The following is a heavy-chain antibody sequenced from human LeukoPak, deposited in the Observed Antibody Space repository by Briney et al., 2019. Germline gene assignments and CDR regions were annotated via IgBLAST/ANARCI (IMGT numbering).Heavy chain of an antibody. V-gene: IGHV4-39*01. Sequence: SEXLSLTCTVSGGSISSSSYYWGWIRQPPGKGLEWIGSIYYSGSTYYNPSLKSRVTISVDTSKNQFSLKLSSVTAADTAVYYCARHSPVGVVVAASNWFDPWGQGTLVTVSS. CDR3: ARHSPVGVVVAASNWFDP. D-gene: IGHD2-15*01. J-gene: IGHJ5*02. CDR2: IYYSGST. CDR1: GGSISSSSYY.